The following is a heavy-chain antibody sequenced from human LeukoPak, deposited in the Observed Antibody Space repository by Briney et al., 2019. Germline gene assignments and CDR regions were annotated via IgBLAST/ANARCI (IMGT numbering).Heavy chain of an antibody. CDR1: GFTFSSYG. Sequence: GGSLRLSCAASGFTFSSYGMSWVRQAPGKGLEWVSAISGSGGSTYFADSVKGRFTISRDNSKNTLYLQMNSLRAEDTAVYYCRSGLGFRGVIADYWGQGTLVTVSS. J-gene: IGHJ4*02. CDR3: RSGLGFRGVIADY. D-gene: IGHD3-10*01. CDR2: ISGSGGST. V-gene: IGHV3-23*01.